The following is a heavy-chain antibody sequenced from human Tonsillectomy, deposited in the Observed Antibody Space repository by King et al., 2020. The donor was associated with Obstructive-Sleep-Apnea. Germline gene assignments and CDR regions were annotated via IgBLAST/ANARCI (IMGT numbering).Heavy chain of an antibody. CDR2: IYYSGYT. J-gene: IGHJ4*02. Sequence: PLQESGPGLVKPSQTLSLTCTVSGGSISSGGYYWSWIRQHPGKGLEWMGYIYYSGYTYYNPSLKSRVTISLDTSKNQFSLTLSSVTAADTAVYYCARSYSVYEGPSYYFDYWGQGTLVTVSS. CDR1: GGSISSGGYY. CDR3: ARSYSVYEGPSYYFDY. V-gene: IGHV4-31*03. D-gene: IGHD5/OR15-5a*01.